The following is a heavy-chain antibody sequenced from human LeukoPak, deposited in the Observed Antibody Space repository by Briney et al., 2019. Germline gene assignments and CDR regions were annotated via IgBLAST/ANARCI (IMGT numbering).Heavy chain of an antibody. CDR1: GGSISTYY. D-gene: IGHD6-13*01. CDR2: IYYSGST. Sequence: SGTLSLTCTVSGGSISTYYWSWIRQPPGKGLEWIGYIYYSGSTNYNPSLKSRVTISVDTSKNQFSLKLSSVTAADTAVYYCARHSRRAAAGTEFDYWGQGTLVTVSS. CDR3: ARHSRRAAAGTEFDY. V-gene: IGHV4-59*08. J-gene: IGHJ4*02.